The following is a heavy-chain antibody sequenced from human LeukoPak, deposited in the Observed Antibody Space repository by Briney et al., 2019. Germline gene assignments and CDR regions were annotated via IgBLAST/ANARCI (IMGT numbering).Heavy chain of an antibody. CDR3: ARDGLAASDY. V-gene: IGHV4-34*01. CDR1: GGSFSGYY. CDR2: INHSGST. J-gene: IGHJ4*02. Sequence: SETLSLTCAVYGGSFSGYYWSWIRQPPGKGLEWIGEINHSGSTNYNPSLKSRVTISVDTSKNQFSLKLSSVTAADTAVYYCARDGLAASDYWGQGTLVTVSS. D-gene: IGHD6-13*01.